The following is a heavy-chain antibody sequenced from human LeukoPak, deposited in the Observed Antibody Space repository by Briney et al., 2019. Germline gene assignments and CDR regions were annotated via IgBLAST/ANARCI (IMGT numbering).Heavy chain of an antibody. CDR1: GYTFTGYY. D-gene: IGHD2-2*01. CDR2: INPNSGGT. CDR3: AREDIVVVPAGRGDYFDY. J-gene: IGHJ4*02. V-gene: IGHV1-2*02. Sequence: ASVKVSCKASGYTFTGYYMHWVRQAPGQGLEWMGWINPNSGGTNYAQKFQGRVTMTRDTSISTAYMEPSRLRSDDTAVYYCAREDIVVVPAGRGDYFDYWGQGTLVTVSS.